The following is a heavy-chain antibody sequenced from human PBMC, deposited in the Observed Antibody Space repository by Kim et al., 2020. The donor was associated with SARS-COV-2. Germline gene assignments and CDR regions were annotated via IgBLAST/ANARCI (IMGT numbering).Heavy chain of an antibody. J-gene: IGHJ5*02. CDR2: IDPSDSYT. V-gene: IGHV5-10-1*01. CDR1: GYSFTSYW. Sequence: GESLKISCKGSGYSFTSYWISWVRQMPGKGLEWMGRIDPSDSYTNYSPSFQGHVTISADKSISTAYLQWSSLKASDTAMYYCARYRAFSSSWPSGVIRSYNWFDPWGQGTLVTVSS. CDR3: ARYRAFSSSWPSGVIRSYNWFDP. D-gene: IGHD6-13*01.